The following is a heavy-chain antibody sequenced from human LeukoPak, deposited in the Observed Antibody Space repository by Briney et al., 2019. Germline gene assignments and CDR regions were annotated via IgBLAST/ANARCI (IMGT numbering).Heavy chain of an antibody. CDR1: GYIFSNYW. CDR3: ARLYYNGVDV. V-gene: IGHV5-51*01. J-gene: IGHJ6*02. CDR2: IYPGYSNT. Sequence: GESLKISWEGSGYIFSNYWIGWVRQRRGRGLEWMVSIYPGYSNTRYSPSFQGHLTISADNSISTSYLQWSSLKASDTAMYYCARLYYNGVDVWGQGTTVTVSS.